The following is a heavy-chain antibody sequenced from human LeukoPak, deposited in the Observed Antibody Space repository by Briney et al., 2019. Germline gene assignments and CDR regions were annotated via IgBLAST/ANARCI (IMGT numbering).Heavy chain of an antibody. D-gene: IGHD3-10*01. V-gene: IGHV3-21*01. J-gene: IGHJ5*02. CDR2: ISSSSSYI. Sequence: PGGSLRLSCAASGFTFSSYSMNWVRQAPGKGLEWVSSISSSSSYIYYADSVKGRFTISRDNAKNSLYLQMNSLRAEDTAVYYCARDKYGSGGYYFNWFDPWGQGTLVTVSS. CDR1: GFTFSSYS. CDR3: ARDKYGSGGYYFNWFDP.